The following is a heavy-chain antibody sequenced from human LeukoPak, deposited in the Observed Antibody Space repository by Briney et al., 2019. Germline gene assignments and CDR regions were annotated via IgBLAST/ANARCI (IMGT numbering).Heavy chain of an antibody. CDR1: GGSISSYY. CDR2: IYTSGST. V-gene: IGHV4-4*07. CDR3: ARDGRYCSSTCCYLDAFDI. Sequence: SETLSLTCTVSGGSISSYYWSWIRQPAGKGLEWIGRIYTSGSTNYNPSLKSRVTMSVDTSKNQFSLKLSSVTAADTAVYYCARDGRYCSSTCCYLDAFDIWGQGTMVTVSS. D-gene: IGHD2-2*01. J-gene: IGHJ3*02.